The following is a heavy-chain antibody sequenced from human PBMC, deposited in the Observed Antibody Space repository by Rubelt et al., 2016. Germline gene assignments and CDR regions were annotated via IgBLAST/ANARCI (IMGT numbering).Heavy chain of an antibody. V-gene: IGHV4-39*01. CDR3: ARQEKYYYDSSGYSNFDY. J-gene: IGHJ4*02. Sequence: SGSTYYNPSLKSRVTISVDTSKNQFSLKLSSVTAADTAVYYCARQEKYYYDSSGYSNFDYWGQGTLVTVSS. D-gene: IGHD3-22*01. CDR2: SGST.